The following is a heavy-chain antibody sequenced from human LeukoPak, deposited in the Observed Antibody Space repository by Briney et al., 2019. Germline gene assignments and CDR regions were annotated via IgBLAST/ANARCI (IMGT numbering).Heavy chain of an antibody. J-gene: IGHJ4*02. CDR3: ASSGSGIAAAGTADYFDY. CDR2: INPNSGGT. V-gene: IGHV1-2*04. CDR1: GYTLTDYY. D-gene: IGHD6-13*01. Sequence: ASVKVSCKASGYTLTDYYMHWVRQAPGQGLEWMGWINPNSGGTNYAQKFQGWVTMTRDTSISTAYMELSRLTSDDTAVYYCASSGSGIAAAGTADYFDYWGQGTLVTVSS.